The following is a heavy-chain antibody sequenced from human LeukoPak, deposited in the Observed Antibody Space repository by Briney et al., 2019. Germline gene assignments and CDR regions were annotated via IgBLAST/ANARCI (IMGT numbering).Heavy chain of an antibody. CDR3: ARYGSGSYHFDY. CDR2: INHSGST. J-gene: IGHJ4*02. Sequence: SETLSLTCAVYGGSFSGYYWSWIRQPPGKGLEWIGEINHSGSTNYNPSLKSRVTISVDTSTNHFSLKLSSVTAADTAVYYCARYGSGSYHFDYWGQGTLVTVSP. CDR1: GGSFSGYY. D-gene: IGHD3-10*01. V-gene: IGHV4-34*01.